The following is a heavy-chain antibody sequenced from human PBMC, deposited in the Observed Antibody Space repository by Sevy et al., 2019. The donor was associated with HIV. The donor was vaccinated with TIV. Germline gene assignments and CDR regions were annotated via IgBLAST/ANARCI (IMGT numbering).Heavy chain of an antibody. J-gene: IGHJ5*02. D-gene: IGHD3-3*01. V-gene: IGHV4-30-4*01. CDR1: GGSVSSGDYY. CDR3: AGELRPRGYWFDP. CDR2: IYYSGST. Sequence: SETLSLTCTVSGGSVSSGDYYWSWIRQPPGKGLEWIGYIYYSGSTYYNPSLKSRVTISVDTSKNQFSLKLSSVTAADTAGYYCAGELRPRGYWFDPWGQGTLVTVSS.